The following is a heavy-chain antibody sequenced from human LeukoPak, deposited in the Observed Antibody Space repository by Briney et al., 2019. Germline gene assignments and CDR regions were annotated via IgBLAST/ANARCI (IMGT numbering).Heavy chain of an antibody. CDR2: IYYIGST. D-gene: IGHD5-12*01. CDR3: ARVGPYIEVDP. V-gene: IGHV4-59*08. CDR1: GGSITSDY. Sequence: SETLSLTCTVSGGSITSDYWSWIRQPPGKGLEWIGYIYYIGSTNYNPSLKSRVTISVDTSKNQFSLQLSSLTASDTAVYYCARVGPYIEVDPWGQGTLVIVSS. J-gene: IGHJ5*02.